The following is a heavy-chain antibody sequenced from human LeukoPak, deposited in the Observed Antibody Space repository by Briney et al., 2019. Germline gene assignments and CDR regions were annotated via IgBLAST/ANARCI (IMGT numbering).Heavy chain of an antibody. V-gene: IGHV4-30-4*01. J-gene: IGHJ4*02. CDR1: GGSISSGDYY. CDR2: IYYSGST. D-gene: IGHD3-22*01. CDR3: AREGPGDYYDSSGYC. Sequence: SETLSLTCTVSGGSISSGDYYWSWIRQPPGKGLEWIGYIYYSGSTYYNPSLKSRVTISVDTSKNQFSLKLSSVTAADTAVYYCAREGPGDYYDSSGYCWGQGTLVTVSS.